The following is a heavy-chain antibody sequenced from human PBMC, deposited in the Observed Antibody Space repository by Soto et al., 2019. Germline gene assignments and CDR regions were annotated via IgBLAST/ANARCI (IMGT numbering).Heavy chain of an antibody. CDR1: GYTFTSYY. Sequence: GASVKVSCKASGYTFTSYYMHWVRQAPGQGLEWMGIINPSGGSTSYAQKFQGRVTMTRDTSTSTVYMELSSLRSEDTAVYYCAIPSSSSSSRYYYYYYMDVWGKGTTVTVSS. D-gene: IGHD6-6*01. CDR3: AIPSSSSSSRYYYYYYMDV. J-gene: IGHJ6*03. CDR2: INPSGGST. V-gene: IGHV1-46*03.